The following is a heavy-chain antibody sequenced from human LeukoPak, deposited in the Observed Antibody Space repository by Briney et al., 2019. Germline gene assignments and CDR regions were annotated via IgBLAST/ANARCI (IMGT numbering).Heavy chain of an antibody. J-gene: IGHJ4*02. Sequence: WASVKVSCKASGYTFTSYAMHWVRQAPGQRLEWMGWINAGNGNTKYSQKFQGRVTITRDTSASTAYMELSSLRSEDTAVYYCASLYDSSGYYFDYWGQGTLVTVSS. CDR2: INAGNGNT. V-gene: IGHV1-3*01. CDR1: GYTFTSYA. CDR3: ASLYDSSGYYFDY. D-gene: IGHD3-22*01.